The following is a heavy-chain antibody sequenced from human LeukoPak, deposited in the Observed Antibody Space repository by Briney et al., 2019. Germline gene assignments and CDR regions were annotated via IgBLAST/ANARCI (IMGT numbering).Heavy chain of an antibody. CDR2: TYYRSKWYN. Sequence: SQTLSLTCAISGDSVSSNSAAWSWIRQSPSRGLEWLGRTYYRSKWYNDYAVSVKSRITINPDTSKNQFSLQLNSVTPEDTAVYYCAKGPGDLRILDYWGQGTLVTVSS. J-gene: IGHJ4*02. CDR1: GDSVSSNSAA. CDR3: AKGPGDLRILDY. D-gene: IGHD5-12*01. V-gene: IGHV6-1*01.